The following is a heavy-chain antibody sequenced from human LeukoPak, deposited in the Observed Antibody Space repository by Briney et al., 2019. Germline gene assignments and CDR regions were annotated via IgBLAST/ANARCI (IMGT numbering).Heavy chain of an antibody. CDR1: GFTVSSNY. CDR2: IYSGGST. CDR3: ARGWEVDWFDAFDI. D-gene: IGHD1-26*01. Sequence: GGSLRLSCAASGFTVSSNYMSWVRQAPGKGLDWVSVIYSGGSTYYADSVKGRFTISRDNSKNTLYLQMNSLRAEDTAVYYCARGWEVDWFDAFDIWGQGTMVTVSS. V-gene: IGHV3-53*01. J-gene: IGHJ3*02.